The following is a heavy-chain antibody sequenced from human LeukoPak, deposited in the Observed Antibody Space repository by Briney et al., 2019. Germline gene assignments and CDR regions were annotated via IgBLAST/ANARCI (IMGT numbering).Heavy chain of an antibody. CDR3: ARERGDDFWATPPDSGFDY. CDR1: GGSISSYY. D-gene: IGHD3-3*01. CDR2: IYTSGST. V-gene: IGHV4-4*07. Sequence: KPSETLSLTCTVSGGSISSYYWSWIRQPAGKGLEWIGRIYTSGSTNYNPSLKSRVTMSVDTSKNQFSLKLSSVTAADTAVYYCARERGDDFWATPPDSGFDYWGQGTLVTVSS. J-gene: IGHJ4*02.